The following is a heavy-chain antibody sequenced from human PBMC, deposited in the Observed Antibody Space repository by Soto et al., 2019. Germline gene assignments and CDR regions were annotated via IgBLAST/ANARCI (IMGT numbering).Heavy chain of an antibody. J-gene: IGHJ4*02. Sequence: QVQLVQSGAEVKKPGSSVKVSCKASGGTFSSYAISWVRQAPGQGLEWMGGIIPIFGTANYAQNFQGRVTITADESTCTAYMELSSLRSEDTAVYYCARARVEGSKAGTKVLVFDYWGQGTLVTVSS. V-gene: IGHV1-69*01. CDR2: IIPIFGTA. CDR1: GGTFSSYA. D-gene: IGHD1-1*01. CDR3: ARARVEGSKAGTKVLVFDY.